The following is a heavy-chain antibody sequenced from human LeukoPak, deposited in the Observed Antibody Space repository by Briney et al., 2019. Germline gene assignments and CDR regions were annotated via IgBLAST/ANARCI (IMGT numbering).Heavy chain of an antibody. CDR2: ISWNGGST. CDR1: GFTFDDYT. J-gene: IGHJ4*02. CDR3: AKGDPAAIGMAVDY. Sequence: GGYLRLSCAASGFTFDDYTMHWVRQAPGKGLEWVSLISWNGGSTYYADSVKGRFTISRDNSKNSLYLQMNSLRTEDTALYYCAKGDPAAIGMAVDYWGQGTLVTVSS. D-gene: IGHD2-2*02. V-gene: IGHV3-43*01.